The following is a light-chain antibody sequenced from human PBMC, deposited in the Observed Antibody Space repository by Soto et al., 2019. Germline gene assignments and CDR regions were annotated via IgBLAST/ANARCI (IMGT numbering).Light chain of an antibody. CDR3: QQRSNWPPLT. J-gene: IGKJ5*01. Sequence: EIVMTPSPATLSVAPVERATLSCRASQSVSSNLAWYQQKPGQAPRLLICGASTRATGIPARFSGSGSGTDFTLTISSLEPEDFAVYYCQQRSNWPPLTFGQGTRLEIK. CDR1: QSVSSN. CDR2: GAS. V-gene: IGKV3-15*01.